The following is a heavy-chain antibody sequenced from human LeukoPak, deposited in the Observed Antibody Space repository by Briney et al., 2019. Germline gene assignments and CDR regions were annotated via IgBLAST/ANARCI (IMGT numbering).Heavy chain of an antibody. CDR3: ARSPVEIGFDY. J-gene: IGHJ4*02. CDR2: INPSGGST. Sequence: ASVKVSCKASGYTFTSYYMHWVRQAPGQGLEWMGIINPSGGSTSYAQKFQGRVTMTRDTSTSTVCMELSSLRSEDTAVYYCARSPVEIGFDYWGQGTLVTVSS. V-gene: IGHV1-46*01. CDR1: GYTFTSYY. D-gene: IGHD5-24*01.